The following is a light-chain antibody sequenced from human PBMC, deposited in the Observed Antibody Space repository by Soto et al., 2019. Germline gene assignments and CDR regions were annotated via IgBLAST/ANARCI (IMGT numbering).Light chain of an antibody. J-gene: IGLJ1*01. CDR2: EVN. V-gene: IGLV2-14*01. CDR3: STYIARSDAYV. Sequence: QSALTQPASVSGSPGQSITVSCTGTSSDVGGFYYVSWYQQHPGKAPKLMIFEVNSRPSGVSDRFSGSQSGNTASLTISGRQEAEEDDYYCSTYIARSDAYVFGTGTKLTVL. CDR1: SSDVGGFYY.